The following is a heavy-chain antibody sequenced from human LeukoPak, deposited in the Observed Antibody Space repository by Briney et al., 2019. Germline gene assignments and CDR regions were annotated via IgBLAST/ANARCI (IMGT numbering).Heavy chain of an antibody. CDR1: GGSFSGYY. D-gene: IGHD6-19*01. V-gene: IGHV4-34*01. J-gene: IGHJ4*02. CDR3: ARVGGWYRGPFDY. Sequence: SETLSLTCAVYGGSFSGYYWGWIRQPPGKGLEWIGEINHSGSTNYNPSLKSRVTISVDTSKNQFSLKLSSVTAADTAVYYCARVGGWYRGPFDYWGQGTLVAVSS. CDR2: INHSGST.